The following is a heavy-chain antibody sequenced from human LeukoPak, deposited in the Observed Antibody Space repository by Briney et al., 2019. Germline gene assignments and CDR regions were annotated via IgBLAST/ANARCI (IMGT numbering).Heavy chain of an antibody. D-gene: IGHD3-10*01. Sequence: PSETLSLTCTVSGGSISSGDYYWSWLRQPPGKGLEWIGYIYYSGSTYYNPSLKSRVTISVDTSKNQFSLKLSSVTAADTAVYYCARDHGSGSYQFDYWGQGTLVTVSS. CDR2: IYYSGST. CDR1: GGSISSGDYY. J-gene: IGHJ4*02. CDR3: ARDHGSGSYQFDY. V-gene: IGHV4-30-4*08.